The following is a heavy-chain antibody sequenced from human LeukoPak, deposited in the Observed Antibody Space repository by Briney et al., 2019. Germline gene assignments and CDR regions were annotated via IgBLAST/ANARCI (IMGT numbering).Heavy chain of an antibody. V-gene: IGHV3-23*01. J-gene: IGHJ4*02. CDR1: GFTFSNYA. D-gene: IGHD1-26*01. CDR3: AKGQKWELPLDF. CDR2: ISDSGRST. Sequence: GGSLRLSCAVSGFTFSNYAMTWVRQAPGKGLEWVSAISDSGRSTYYADSVKGRFTISRDISKSTLYLQMNSLRAEDTALYYCAKGQKWELPLDFWGQGTLVTVYS.